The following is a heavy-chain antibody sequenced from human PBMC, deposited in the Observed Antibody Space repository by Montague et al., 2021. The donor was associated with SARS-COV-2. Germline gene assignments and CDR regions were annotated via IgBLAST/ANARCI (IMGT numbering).Heavy chain of an antibody. CDR1: GFIFRHYA. Sequence: RLSCADSGFIFRHYAMSWVRQAPGKGLEWVSGISTSGDYTYYADSLKGRFTISRDNSRNTLYLQMNSLRAEDTAIYYCAKDREMDYSADYWGQGTLVTVSS. CDR2: ISTSGDYT. V-gene: IGHV3-23*01. D-gene: IGHD5-24*01. CDR3: AKDREMDYSADY. J-gene: IGHJ4*02.